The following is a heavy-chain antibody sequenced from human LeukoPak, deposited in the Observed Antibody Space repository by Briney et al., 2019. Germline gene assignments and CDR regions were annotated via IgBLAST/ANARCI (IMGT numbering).Heavy chain of an antibody. D-gene: IGHD3-22*01. J-gene: IGHJ3*02. CDR1: GYTFTGYY. Sequence: ASVKVSCKASGYTFTGYYMHWVRQAPGQGLEWMGWINPNSGGTNYAQKFQGRVTMTRGTSISTAYMELSRLRSDDTAVYYCARDLPLTPSYYYDSSDAFDIWGQGTMVTVSS. CDR2: INPNSGGT. CDR3: ARDLPLTPSYYYDSSDAFDI. V-gene: IGHV1-2*02.